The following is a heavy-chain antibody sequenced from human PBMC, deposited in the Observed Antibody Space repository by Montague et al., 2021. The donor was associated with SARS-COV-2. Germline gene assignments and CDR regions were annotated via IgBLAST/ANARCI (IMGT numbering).Heavy chain of an antibody. CDR1: GFTFSSYW. CDR2: IKEDGSEK. J-gene: IGHJ4*02. D-gene: IGHD5-18*01. V-gene: IGHV3-7*01. Sequence: SLRLSCAASGFTFSSYWMSWVRQAPGKGLEWVADIKEDGSEKYYVDSLKGRFTISRDNAKNSLYLQMNSLRAEDTAVYYCARHFRYGRDYWGQGTLVTVSS. CDR3: ARHFRYGRDY.